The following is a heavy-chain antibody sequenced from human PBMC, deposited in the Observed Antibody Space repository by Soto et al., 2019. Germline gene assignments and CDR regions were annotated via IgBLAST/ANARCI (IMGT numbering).Heavy chain of an antibody. J-gene: IGHJ5*02. CDR1: GFTFSSYS. V-gene: IGHV3-23*01. CDR3: ANDREEVAVSPSNWCAP. Sequence: EVQLLESGGGLVQPGGSLRLSCAASGFTFSSYSMSWVRQAPGKGLEWVSAISGSGGSTYYADSVKGRFTISRDNSKNTMYLKMNSLRAEDTAVYYCANDREEVAVSPSNWCAPWGQGSLVGVSS. D-gene: IGHD6-19*01. CDR2: ISGSGGST.